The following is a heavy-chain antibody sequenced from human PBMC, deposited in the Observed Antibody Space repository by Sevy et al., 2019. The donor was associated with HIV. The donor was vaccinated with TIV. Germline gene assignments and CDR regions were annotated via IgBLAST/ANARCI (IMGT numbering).Heavy chain of an antibody. CDR2: ISGSGGST. CDR1: GFTFSSYA. V-gene: IGHV3-23*01. J-gene: IGHJ4*02. CDR3: AKVGVVPAAMRSSFDY. D-gene: IGHD2-2*01. Sequence: GGSLRLSCAASGFTFSSYAMSWVRQAPGKGLEWVSAISGSGGSTYYADSVKGRFTISRDNSKNTLYLQMNSLRAEDTAVYYSAKVGVVPAAMRSSFDYWGQGTLVTVSS.